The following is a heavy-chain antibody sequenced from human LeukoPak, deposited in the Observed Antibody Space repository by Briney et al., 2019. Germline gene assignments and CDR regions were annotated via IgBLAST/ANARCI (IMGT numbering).Heavy chain of an antibody. V-gene: IGHV3-21*01. Sequence: GGSLRLSCAASGFTFSTYSMNWVRQAPGKGLEWGSSISSSSSYIHYADSVKGRFTISRDNAKKSLFLQMTSLRAEDTAVYYCARDRRAPYYGFRSGYIDHYYMDVWGKGTTVTVSS. CDR2: ISSSSSYI. CDR1: GFTFSTYS. J-gene: IGHJ6*03. CDR3: ARDRRAPYYGFRSGYIDHYYMDV. D-gene: IGHD3-3*01.